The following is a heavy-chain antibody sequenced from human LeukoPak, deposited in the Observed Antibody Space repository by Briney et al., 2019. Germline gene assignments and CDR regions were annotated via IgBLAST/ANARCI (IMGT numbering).Heavy chain of an antibody. V-gene: IGHV5-51*01. CDR2: IYPGDSDT. J-gene: IGHJ4*02. D-gene: IGHD3-10*01. Sequence: GESLKISCKGSGYSFTTYWIGLVRQMPGKGLEWMGIIYPGDSDTRYSPSFQGQVTISADKSINTAYLQWSNLEASDTAMYYCARHHGPYRSGDYWGQGTLVTVSS. CDR1: GYSFTTYW. CDR3: ARHHGPYRSGDY.